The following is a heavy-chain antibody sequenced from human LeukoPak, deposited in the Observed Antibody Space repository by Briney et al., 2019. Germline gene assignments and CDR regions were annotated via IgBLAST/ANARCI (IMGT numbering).Heavy chain of an antibody. D-gene: IGHD6-13*01. CDR2: ISAYNGNT. Sequence: GASVKVSCKASGYTFTSYGISWVRQAPGQGLEWMGWISAYNGNTNYAQKLQGIVTMTTDTSTSTAYMELRSLRSDDTAVYYCARARIAAAGFWFDPWGQGTLVTVSS. V-gene: IGHV1-18*01. J-gene: IGHJ5*02. CDR3: ARARIAAAGFWFDP. CDR1: GYTFTSYG.